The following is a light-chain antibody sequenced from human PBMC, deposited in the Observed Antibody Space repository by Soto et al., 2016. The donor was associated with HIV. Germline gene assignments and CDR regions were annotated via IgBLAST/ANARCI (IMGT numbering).Light chain of an antibody. V-gene: IGLV3-21*01. Sequence: SFVLTQPPSVSVAPGETARITCGENRIGSKAVHWYQQRPGQAPVLVIYNDADRPSGIPDRFSGANSGNTATLTITRVEAGDEADYYCQVWDSSSDHAVFGGGTKLTVL. J-gene: IGLJ2*01. CDR1: RIGSKA. CDR3: QVWDSSSDHAV. CDR2: NDA.